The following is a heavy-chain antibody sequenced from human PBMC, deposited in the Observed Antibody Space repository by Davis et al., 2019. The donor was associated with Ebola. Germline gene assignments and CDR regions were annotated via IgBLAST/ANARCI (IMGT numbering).Heavy chain of an antibody. Sequence: GESLKISCAASGFTFSSYWMSWVRQAPGKGLEWVANIKQDGSEKYYVDSVKGRFTISRDNAKNSLYLQMNSLRAEDTAVYYCAKGGYYDSSGYYPLSDAFDIWGQGTMVTVSS. J-gene: IGHJ3*02. CDR1: GFTFSSYW. CDR3: AKGGYYDSSGYYPLSDAFDI. CDR2: IKQDGSEK. V-gene: IGHV3-7*01. D-gene: IGHD3-22*01.